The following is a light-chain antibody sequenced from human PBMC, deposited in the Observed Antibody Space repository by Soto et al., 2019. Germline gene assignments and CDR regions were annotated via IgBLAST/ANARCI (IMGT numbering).Light chain of an antibody. CDR1: QSLRATY. CDR3: QQYVTSPRT. J-gene: IGKJ1*01. V-gene: IGKV3-20*01. CDR2: GAS. Sequence: EVVLTQSPDTLSLSPGETATLSCRASQSLRATYVAWYQQRPGQAPRLLIYGASFSATGIPARFSGRGSGTDFTLSISRLEPEDFAVYYCQQYVTSPRTFGQGTKVEIK.